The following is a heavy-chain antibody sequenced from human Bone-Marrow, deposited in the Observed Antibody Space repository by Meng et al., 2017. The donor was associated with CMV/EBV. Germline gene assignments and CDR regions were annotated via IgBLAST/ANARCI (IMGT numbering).Heavy chain of an antibody. J-gene: IGHJ5*02. CDR2: IYPGDSDT. CDR1: GYSFTSYW. V-gene: IGHV5-51*01. Sequence: GESLKISCKGSGYSFTSYWIGWVRQMPGKGLEWMGIIYPGDSDTRYSPSFQGQVTIPAAKSISTAYLQWSSLRASDTAMYYCARRYNWNHQGWFDPWGQGTRVTVAS. CDR3: ARRYNWNHQGWFDP. D-gene: IGHD1-14*01.